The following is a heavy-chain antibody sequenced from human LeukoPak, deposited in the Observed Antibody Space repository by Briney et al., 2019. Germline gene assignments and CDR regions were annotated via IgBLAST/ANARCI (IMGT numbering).Heavy chain of an antibody. CDR3: ARSYYYDSSGDY. D-gene: IGHD3-22*01. Sequence: GGSLRLSCAASGVTFSSYAMRWVRQAPGKGLEWVAVISYDGSNKYYADSVKGRFTISGDNSKNTVYLQMNSLRSEDTAVYYCARSYYYDSSGDYWGQGTLVTVSS. V-gene: IGHV3-30-3*01. CDR1: GVTFSSYA. CDR2: ISYDGSNK. J-gene: IGHJ4*02.